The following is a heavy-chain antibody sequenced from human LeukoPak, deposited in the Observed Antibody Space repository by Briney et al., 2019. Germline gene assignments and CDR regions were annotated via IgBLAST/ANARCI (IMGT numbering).Heavy chain of an antibody. J-gene: IGHJ4*02. D-gene: IGHD6-19*01. V-gene: IGHV4-39*06. CDR2: AYYSGTT. Sequence: SQTLSLTCSVSGGSISLRYYYWGWLRKPPGKALEWIGSAYYSGTTSYNPPLKSRVTKSVDMSKNHFTLRLSSVTAADTAMYYCARGTLYSGWSYYFDYWGQGSQVTVSS. CDR1: GGSISLRYYY. CDR3: ARGTLYSGWSYYFDY.